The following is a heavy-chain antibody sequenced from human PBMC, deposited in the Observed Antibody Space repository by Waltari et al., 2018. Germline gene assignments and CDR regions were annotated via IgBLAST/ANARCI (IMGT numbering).Heavy chain of an antibody. V-gene: IGHV3-48*03. D-gene: IGHD2-15*01. CDR3: TRVRIVMGEGIY. CDR1: GFRVCSDE. CDR2: ISSSGATE. J-gene: IGHJ4*02. Sequence: EVQLAESGGKWVPPGGALRLSWAVSGFRVCSDEMNWVRQAPGKGLEWISYISSSGATEYYADSVRGRFIISRDNAKNTLYLQMNNLRAEDTAVYYCTRVRIVMGEGIYWGQGTQVTVSS.